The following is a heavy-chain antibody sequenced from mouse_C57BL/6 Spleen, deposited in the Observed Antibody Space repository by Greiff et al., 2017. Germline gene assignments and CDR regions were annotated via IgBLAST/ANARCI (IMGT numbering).Heavy chain of an antibody. Sequence: VQLQQSGPELVKPGASVKISCKASGYTFTDYYMNWVKQSHGKSLEWIGDINPNNGGTSYNQKFKGKATLTVDKSSSTAYMELRSLTSEDSAVDYCARSLYYAMDYWGQGTSVTVSS. V-gene: IGHV1-26*01. CDR1: GYTFTDYY. CDR3: ARSLYYAMDY. J-gene: IGHJ4*01. CDR2: INPNNGGT.